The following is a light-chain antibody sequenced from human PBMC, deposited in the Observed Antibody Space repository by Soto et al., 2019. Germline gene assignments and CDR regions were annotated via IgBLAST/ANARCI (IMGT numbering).Light chain of an antibody. Sequence: QSALMQPPSVSGAPGQRVTISCTGSSSNIGAGYDVHWYQQLPGTAPKLLIYGNSNRPSGVPDRFSGSKSGTSASLAITGLQAEDEADHYCQSYDSSLSGYVFGTGTKVTVL. V-gene: IGLV1-40*01. CDR2: GNS. J-gene: IGLJ1*01. CDR1: SSNIGAGYD. CDR3: QSYDSSLSGYV.